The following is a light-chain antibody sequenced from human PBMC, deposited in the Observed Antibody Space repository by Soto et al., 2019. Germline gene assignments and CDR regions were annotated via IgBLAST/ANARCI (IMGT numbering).Light chain of an antibody. J-gene: IGKJ5*01. CDR1: QSVRSN. V-gene: IGKV3-15*01. Sequence: EIVMTQSPATLSVSPGERATLSCRASQSVRSNLAWYQQKPGQAPRLLIYGASTRATGIPARFSGSGSGTEFTLTIRSLQSEDFAVYYCQQYNNWPPSITFGQGTRLEIK. CDR3: QQYNNWPPSIT. CDR2: GAS.